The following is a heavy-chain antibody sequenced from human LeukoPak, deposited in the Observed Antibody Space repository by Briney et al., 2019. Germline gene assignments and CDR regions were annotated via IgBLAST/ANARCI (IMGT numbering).Heavy chain of an antibody. D-gene: IGHD4-17*01. CDR1: GGSISSYY. CDR2: IYYSGST. Sequence: SETLSLTCTVSGGSISSYYWSWLRQPPGKGLEWIGYIYYSGSTDYSPSLKSRVTISVDTSKNQFSLKLTSVTAADTAVYYCARVNPTGTNFDYGGQGTLVTVSS. CDR3: ARVNPTGTNFDY. J-gene: IGHJ4*02. V-gene: IGHV4-59*01.